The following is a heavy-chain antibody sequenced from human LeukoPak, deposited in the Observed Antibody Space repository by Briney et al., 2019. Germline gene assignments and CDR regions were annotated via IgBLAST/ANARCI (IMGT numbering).Heavy chain of an antibody. CDR1: GLTFSSYA. CDR2: ITGSGDST. J-gene: IGHJ4*02. V-gene: IGHV3-23*01. D-gene: IGHD6-13*01. CDR3: AKGRGSSRWYTFDY. Sequence: GGSLRLSCAASGLTFSSYAMNWVRQAPGKGLEWVSTITGSGDSTYYADSVKGRFTISRDNSKNTLYVLMTSLRAEDTAVYYCAKGRGSSRWYTFDYWGQGTLVTVSS.